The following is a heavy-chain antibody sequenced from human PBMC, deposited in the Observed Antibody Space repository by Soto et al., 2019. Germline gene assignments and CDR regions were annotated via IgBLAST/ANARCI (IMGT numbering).Heavy chain of an antibody. CDR3: ASPSHCSGGSCYSFGAFDI. D-gene: IGHD2-15*01. V-gene: IGHV5-51*01. CDR2: IYPGDSDT. Sequence: GESLKISCKGSGYSFTSYWIGWVRQMPGKGLEWMGIIYPGDSDTRYSPSFQGQVTISADKSISTAYLQWSSLKASDTAMYYCASPSHCSGGSCYSFGAFDIWGQGTMVTVSS. CDR1: GYSFTSYW. J-gene: IGHJ3*02.